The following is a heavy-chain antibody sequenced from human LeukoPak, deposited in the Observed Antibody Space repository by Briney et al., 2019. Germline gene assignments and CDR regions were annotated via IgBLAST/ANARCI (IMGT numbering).Heavy chain of an antibody. Sequence: GGSLRLFCAASGFTLSTYEMTWVRQAPGKGLEWVSYISSLCSGSHTFYADSVKGRFTISRDTAKNSLYLQMNNLGGEDTAVYYCARDISSSTRAFDIWGQGTMVTVSS. V-gene: IGHV3-48*03. D-gene: IGHD2-15*01. CDR2: ISSLCSGSHT. J-gene: IGHJ3*02. CDR1: GFTLSTYE. CDR3: ARDISSSTRAFDI.